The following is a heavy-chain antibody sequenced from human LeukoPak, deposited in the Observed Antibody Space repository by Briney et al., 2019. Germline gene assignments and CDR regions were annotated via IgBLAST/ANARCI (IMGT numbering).Heavy chain of an antibody. CDR3: ARATWELLDYYYMDV. D-gene: IGHD1-26*01. V-gene: IGHV1-46*03. CDR2: INPSGGST. J-gene: IGHJ6*03. CDR1: GYTFTSYY. Sequence: ASVKVSCKASGYTFTSYYMHWVRQAPGQGLEWMGIINPSGGSTSYAQKFQGRVTMTRDTSTSTVYMELSSLRSEDTAVYYCARATWELLDYYYMDVWGKGTTVTLSS.